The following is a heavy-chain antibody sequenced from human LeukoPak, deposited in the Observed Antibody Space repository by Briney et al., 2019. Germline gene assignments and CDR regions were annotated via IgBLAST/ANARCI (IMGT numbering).Heavy chain of an antibody. Sequence: ASVKVSCKASGGTFSSYAISWVRQAPGQGPEWMGRIIPILGIANYAQKFQGRVTITADKSTSTAYMELSSLRSEDTAVYYCASVEGYYDSSGYSWGQGTLVTVSS. D-gene: IGHD3-22*01. J-gene: IGHJ4*02. CDR2: IIPILGIA. CDR1: GGTFSSYA. V-gene: IGHV1-69*04. CDR3: ASVEGYYDSSGYS.